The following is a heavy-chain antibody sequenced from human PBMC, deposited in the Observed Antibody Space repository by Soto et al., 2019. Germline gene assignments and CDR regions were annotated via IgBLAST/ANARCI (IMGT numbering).Heavy chain of an antibody. CDR2: IKQDGSEK. D-gene: IGHD3-22*01. Sequence: EVQLVESGGGLVQPGGSLRLSCAASGFTFSSYWMSWVRQAPGKGLEWVADIKQDGSEKYYVDSVKGRFTISRDNAKNSRYLQMNGLRGEDTAVYYCASGYYYDSSGYYGWGQGTLVTVSS. J-gene: IGHJ4*02. V-gene: IGHV3-7*01. CDR1: GFTFSSYW. CDR3: ASGYYYDSSGYYG.